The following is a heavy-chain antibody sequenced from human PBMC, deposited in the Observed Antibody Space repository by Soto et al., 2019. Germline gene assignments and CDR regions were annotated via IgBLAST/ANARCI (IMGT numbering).Heavy chain of an antibody. CDR1: GGSISSSSYY. D-gene: IGHD6-19*01. Sequence: SETLSLTCTVSGGSISSSSYYWGWIRQPPGKGLEWIGSIYYSGSTYYNPSLKSRVTISVDTSKNQFSLKLSPVTAADTAVYYCAIPSAVAGYTKFDYWGQGTLVTVSS. CDR2: IYYSGST. V-gene: IGHV4-39*01. CDR3: AIPSAVAGYTKFDY. J-gene: IGHJ4*02.